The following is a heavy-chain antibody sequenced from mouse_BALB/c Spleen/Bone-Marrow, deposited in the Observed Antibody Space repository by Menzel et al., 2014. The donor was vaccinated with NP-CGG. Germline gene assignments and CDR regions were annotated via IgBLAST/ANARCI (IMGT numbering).Heavy chain of an antibody. CDR1: GFTFTDYY. CDR3: ARDENYDIYWYFDV. J-gene: IGHJ1*01. D-gene: IGHD1-1*01. Sequence: EVKPVESGGGLVQPGGSLRLSCATSGFTFTDYYMSWVRQPPGKALEWLGFIRNKANGYTTDYSVSVKGRFTISRDNSQSILYLQMNTLRAEDSATYYCARDENYDIYWYFDVWGAGTTVTVSS. V-gene: IGHV7-3*02. CDR2: IRNKANGYTT.